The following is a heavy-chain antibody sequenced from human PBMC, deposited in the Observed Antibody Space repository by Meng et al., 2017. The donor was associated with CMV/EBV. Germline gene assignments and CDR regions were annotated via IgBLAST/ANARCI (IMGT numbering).Heavy chain of an antibody. CDR2: IVVGSGNT. CDR3: AAEQYCSGGSCYGSSVGEGAFDI. Sequence: SVKVSCKASGFTFTSSAVQWVRQARGQRLEWIGWIVVGSGNTNYAQKFQERVTITRDMSTSTAYMELSSPRSEDTAVYYCAAEQYCSGGSCYGSSVGEGAFDIWGQGTMVTVSS. D-gene: IGHD2-15*01. V-gene: IGHV1-58*01. J-gene: IGHJ3*02. CDR1: GFTFTSSA.